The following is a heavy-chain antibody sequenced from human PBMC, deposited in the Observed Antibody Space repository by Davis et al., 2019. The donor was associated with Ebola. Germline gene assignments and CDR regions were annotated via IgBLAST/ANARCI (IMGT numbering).Heavy chain of an antibody. CDR1: GYSFTSYW. V-gene: IGHV5-10-1*01. J-gene: IGHJ5*02. Sequence: GESLKISCKGSGYSFTSYWISWVRQMPGKGLEWRGRIDPSDSYTNYSPSFQGHVTISADKSISTAYLQWSSLKASDTAMYYCARHYYGSGSYYWFDPWGQGTLVTVSS. CDR3: ARHYYGSGSYYWFDP. CDR2: IDPSDSYT. D-gene: IGHD3-10*01.